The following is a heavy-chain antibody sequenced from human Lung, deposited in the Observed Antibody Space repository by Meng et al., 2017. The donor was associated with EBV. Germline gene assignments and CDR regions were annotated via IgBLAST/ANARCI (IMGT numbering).Heavy chain of an antibody. J-gene: IGHJ4*02. V-gene: IGHV6-1*01. CDR2: TYYRSKWYN. CDR3: ARDGGSYYRELIP. CDR1: GDSVSSNSAA. Sequence: QVQLQQSGPGLVKPSQTLSHTCAIFGDSVSSNSAAWNWIRQSPSRGLEWLGRTYYRSKWYNDYAVSVKSRISINSDTSKNQCSLQLNSVTPEDTAVYYCARDGGSYYRELIPWGQGTLVTVSS. D-gene: IGHD1-26*01.